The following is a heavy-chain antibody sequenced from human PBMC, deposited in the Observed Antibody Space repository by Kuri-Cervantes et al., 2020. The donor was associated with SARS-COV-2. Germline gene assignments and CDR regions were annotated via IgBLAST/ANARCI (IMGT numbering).Heavy chain of an antibody. J-gene: IGHJ6*02. Sequence: GGSLRLSFAASGFTFSSYGMHWVRQAPGKGLEWVAVIWYDGSNKYYADSVKGRFTISRDNSKNTLYLQMHSLRAEDTAVYYCERVIIDYGITEWYGMDVWGQGTTVTVSS. D-gene: IGHD4-17*01. CDR3: ERVIIDYGITEWYGMDV. CDR1: GFTFSSYG. V-gene: IGHV3-33*01. CDR2: IWYDGSNK.